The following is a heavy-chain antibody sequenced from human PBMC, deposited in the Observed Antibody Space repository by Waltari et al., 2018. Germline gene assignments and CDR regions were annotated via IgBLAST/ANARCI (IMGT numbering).Heavy chain of an antibody. J-gene: IGHJ4*02. CDR3: AKAFRGYSGSYFDI. V-gene: IGHV3-23*01. Sequence: QLLESGGGLVQPGGSLRLSCAASGFSFGGFAMHWVRQAPGKGLEWVSGLSGSGATTYDADSVRGRFTVSRDNSRNTVDLQMNSLRAEDTAVYYCAKAFRGYSGSYFDIWGRGTLVAVS. CDR2: LSGSGATT. CDR1: GFSFGGFA. D-gene: IGHD5-12*01.